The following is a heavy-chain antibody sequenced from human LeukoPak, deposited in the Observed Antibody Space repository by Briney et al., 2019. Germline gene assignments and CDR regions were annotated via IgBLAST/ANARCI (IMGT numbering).Heavy chain of an antibody. J-gene: IGHJ6*02. Sequence: GGSLRLSCAASGFTFSSYWMSWVRQAPGKGLEWVSAISGSGGSTYYADSVKGRFTISRADSKNTLHLQMNSLRAEDTDEYYCAKGLVAATFYYYDGMDVWGQGTTVTVSS. CDR1: GFTFSSYW. CDR2: ISGSGGST. D-gene: IGHD2-15*01. V-gene: IGHV3-23*01. CDR3: AKGLVAATFYYYDGMDV.